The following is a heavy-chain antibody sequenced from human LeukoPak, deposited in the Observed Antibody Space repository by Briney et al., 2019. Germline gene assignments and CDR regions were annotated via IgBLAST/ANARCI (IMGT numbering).Heavy chain of an antibody. Sequence: SGTLSLTCGVSGGSITSTNYWTWVRQPPGKGLEWIGEVNLQGSTNYNPSLMGRVAISVDMSENPISLQLTSVTAADTAVYYCAREGGPYRPLDYSGQGTLVTVSS. J-gene: IGHJ4*02. V-gene: IGHV4-4*02. CDR1: GGSITSTNY. CDR2: VNLQGST. CDR3: AREGGPYRPLDY.